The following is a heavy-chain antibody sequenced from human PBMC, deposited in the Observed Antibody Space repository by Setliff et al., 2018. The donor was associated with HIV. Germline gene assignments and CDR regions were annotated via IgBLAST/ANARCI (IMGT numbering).Heavy chain of an antibody. V-gene: IGHV1-18*04. D-gene: IGHD3-22*01. CDR3: ARRNPATYYFDTSGQSDAFDI. J-gene: IGHJ3*02. CDR1: DYTFTNYG. Sequence: ASVKVSCKASDYTFTNYGITWVRQAPGQGLEWMGWISTYNGNTNYAQKLQGRVTMTTDTSTSTAYMELRSLRSDDTAVYYCARRNPATYYFDTSGQSDAFDIWGQGTMVTVSS. CDR2: ISTYNGNT.